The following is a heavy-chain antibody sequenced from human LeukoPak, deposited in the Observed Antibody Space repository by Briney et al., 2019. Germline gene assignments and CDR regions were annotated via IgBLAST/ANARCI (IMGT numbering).Heavy chain of an antibody. CDR3: ASVLGYYDSSGYFYDAFDI. D-gene: IGHD3-22*01. CDR2: IYPGDSDT. J-gene: IGHJ3*02. Sequence: GESLKISCKGSGYSFTSYWIGWVRQMPGKGLGWMGIIYPGDSDTRYSPSFQGQVTISADKSISTAYLQWSSLKASDTAMYYCASVLGYYDSSGYFYDAFDIWGQGTMVTVSS. CDR1: GYSFTSYW. V-gene: IGHV5-51*01.